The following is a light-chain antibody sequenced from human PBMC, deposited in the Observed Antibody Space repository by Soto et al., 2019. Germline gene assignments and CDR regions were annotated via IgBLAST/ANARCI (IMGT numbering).Light chain of an antibody. CDR3: QKYNTWHPKMA. Sequence: VVTQSPATLSVFPGETATLSCRASQSVSSDLAWYQQRPGQAPRLLIYGASTRATGIPARFRGSGSGTEFRLTISSLQSEDFATDYGQKYNTWHPKMAFGRGTKV. CDR1: QSVSSD. CDR2: GAS. J-gene: IGKJ1*01. V-gene: IGKV3-15*01.